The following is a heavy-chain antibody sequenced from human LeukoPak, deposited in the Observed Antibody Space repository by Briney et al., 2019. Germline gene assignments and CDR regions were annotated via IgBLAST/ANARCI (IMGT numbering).Heavy chain of an antibody. Sequence: PGGSLRLSCAASGFTFSSYAMHWVRQAPGKGLEWVAVISYDGSNKYYADSVKGRFTISRDNSKNTLYLQMNSLRAEDTAVYYCARDHEGGVPGDCSTCPPDYGMDVWGQGTTVTVSS. CDR2: ISYDGSNK. V-gene: IGHV3-30*04. CDR3: ARDHEGGVPGDCSTCPPDYGMDV. CDR1: GFTFSSYA. J-gene: IGHJ6*02. D-gene: IGHD2-21*02.